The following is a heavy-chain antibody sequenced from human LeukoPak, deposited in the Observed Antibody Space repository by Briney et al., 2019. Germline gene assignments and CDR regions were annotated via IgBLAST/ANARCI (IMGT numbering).Heavy chain of an antibody. Sequence: PGGSLRLSCAASGFTFSSYWMSWVRQAPGKGLEWVANIKQDGSEKYYVDSVKGRFTISRDNAKNSLYLQMNSLRAEDTAVYYCARVRYYDSRKPMYYFDYWGQGTLVTVSS. J-gene: IGHJ4*02. CDR1: GFTFSSYW. D-gene: IGHD3-22*01. V-gene: IGHV3-7*01. CDR2: IKQDGSEK. CDR3: ARVRYYDSRKPMYYFDY.